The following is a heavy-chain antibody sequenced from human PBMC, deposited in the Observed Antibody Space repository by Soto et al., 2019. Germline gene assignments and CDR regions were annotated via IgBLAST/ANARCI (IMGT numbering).Heavy chain of an antibody. CDR3: TTDPVTMIVVVPSSG. V-gene: IGHV3-15*07. Sequence: PGGSLRLSCAVSGFTFSNAWMNWVRQAPGKGLEWVGRIKSKTDGGTTDYAAPVKGRFTISRDDSKNTLYLQMNSLKTEDTAVYYCTTDPVTMIVVVPSSGWGQGTLVTVSS. CDR2: IKSKTDGGTT. D-gene: IGHD3-22*01. CDR1: GFTFSNAW. J-gene: IGHJ4*02.